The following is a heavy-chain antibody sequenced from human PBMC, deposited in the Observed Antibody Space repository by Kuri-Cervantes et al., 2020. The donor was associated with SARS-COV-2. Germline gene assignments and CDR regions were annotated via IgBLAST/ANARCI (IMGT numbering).Heavy chain of an antibody. Sequence: SETLSLTCSVSGASISSNTYYWGWIRQPPGKGLEWIGSVSYTGNTYLDPSLKSRVTTSVHTSKTQFSLNLSSVTVADTAVYYCARQVELSLDEYGMDIWGQGTTVTVSS. CDR2: VSYTGNT. J-gene: IGHJ6*02. D-gene: IGHD1-7*01. CDR1: GASISSNTYY. CDR3: ARQVELSLDEYGMDI. V-gene: IGHV4-39*01.